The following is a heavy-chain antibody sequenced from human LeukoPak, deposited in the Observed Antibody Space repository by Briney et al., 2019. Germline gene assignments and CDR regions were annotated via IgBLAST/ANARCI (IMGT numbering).Heavy chain of an antibody. Sequence: GGSLRLSCAASGFTFSSYEMNWVRQAPGKGLEWVSYISSSGSTIYYADSVKGRFTISRDNAKNSLYLQMNSLRAEDTAVYYCARDTSSGWYLVGYYYYYMDVWGKGTTVTVSS. CDR2: ISSSGSTI. V-gene: IGHV3-48*03. J-gene: IGHJ6*03. D-gene: IGHD6-19*01. CDR3: ARDTSSGWYLVGYYYYYMDV. CDR1: GFTFSSYE.